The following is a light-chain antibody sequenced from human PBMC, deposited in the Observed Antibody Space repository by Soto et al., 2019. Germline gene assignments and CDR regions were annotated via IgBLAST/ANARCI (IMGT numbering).Light chain of an antibody. Sequence: DIQMTQSPSSLSASVGDRVTITCRASQSIRSDLNWYQQRPGKAPKLLIYTTSNLESGVPSRFSGSGSGTDFTLTISNLQPEDFATYFCQQGFSRPRTFGLGITVEVK. CDR1: QSIRSD. CDR3: QQGFSRPRT. V-gene: IGKV1-39*01. CDR2: TTS. J-gene: IGKJ1*01.